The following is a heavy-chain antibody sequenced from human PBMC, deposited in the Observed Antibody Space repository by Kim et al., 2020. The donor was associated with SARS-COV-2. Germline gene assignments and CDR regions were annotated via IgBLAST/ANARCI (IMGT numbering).Heavy chain of an antibody. CDR2: ISGSGGST. CDR3: AKSPGDFWSGYYTGWFDP. Sequence: GGSLRLSCAASGFTFSSYAMSWVRQAPGKGLEWVSAISGSGGSTYYADSVKGRFTISRDNSKNTLYLQMNSLRAEDTAVYYCAKSPGDFWSGYYTGWFDPWGQGTLVTVSS. V-gene: IGHV3-23*01. J-gene: IGHJ5*02. CDR1: GFTFSSYA. D-gene: IGHD3-3*01.